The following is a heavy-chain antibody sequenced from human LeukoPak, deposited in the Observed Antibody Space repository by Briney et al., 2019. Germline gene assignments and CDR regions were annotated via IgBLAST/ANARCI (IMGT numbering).Heavy chain of an antibody. CDR3: ARNYYDSSGPDYFDY. CDR1: GGTFSSYA. CDR2: IIPIFGTA. Sequence: SVKVSCKASGGTFSSYAISWVRQAPGQGLEWMGGIIPIFGTANYAQKFQGRVTITTDESTSTAYMELSSLRSEDTAVYYCARNYYDSSGPDYFDYWGQGTLVTVSS. J-gene: IGHJ4*02. V-gene: IGHV1-69*05. D-gene: IGHD3-22*01.